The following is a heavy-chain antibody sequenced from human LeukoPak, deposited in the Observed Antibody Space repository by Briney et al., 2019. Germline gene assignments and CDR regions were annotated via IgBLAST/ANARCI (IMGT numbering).Heavy chain of an antibody. Sequence: SETLSLTCAVYGGSFSGYYWSWIRQPPGKGLEWIGEINHSGSTNYNPSLKSRVTISVDTSKNQFSLKPSSVTAADTAVYYCARGLREWDWSGYYYYYYMDVWGKGTTVTVSS. J-gene: IGHJ6*03. D-gene: IGHD3-3*01. CDR3: ARGLREWDWSGYYYYYYMDV. CDR2: INHSGST. V-gene: IGHV4-34*01. CDR1: GGSFSGYY.